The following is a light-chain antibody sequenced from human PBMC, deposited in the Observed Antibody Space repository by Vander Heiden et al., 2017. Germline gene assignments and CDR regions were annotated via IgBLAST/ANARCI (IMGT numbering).Light chain of an antibody. Sequence: IVMTPPSPSPSAPPGQPASIACKSSQGRLHIDGKTYLYRYMPEPGPPPQLQIDEVSNRFTGVTDRFSGSGSGTDFTLKISRVEAEDVGVYYCMQSIQLFTFGEGTKVEIK. CDR1: QGRLHIDGKTY. CDR2: EVS. J-gene: IGKJ4*01. CDR3: MQSIQLFT. V-gene: IGKV2D-29*01.